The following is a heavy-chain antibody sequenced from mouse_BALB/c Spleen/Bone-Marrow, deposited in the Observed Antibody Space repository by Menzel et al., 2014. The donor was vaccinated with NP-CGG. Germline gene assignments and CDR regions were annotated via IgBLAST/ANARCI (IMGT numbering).Heavy chain of an antibody. CDR1: GFTFSSFG. J-gene: IGHJ2*01. CDR2: ISSGSTSI. CDR3: ARSRGNWDDFDY. D-gene: IGHD4-1*01. Sequence: ECGGGLVQPGGSRKLSCAVSGFTFSSFGMHWVRQDPEKGLEWVAYISSGSTSIFYADTLKGRFTISRDNPKNTLFLQMTSRRSEDTAMYYCARSRGNWDDFDYWGQGTTLTVSS. V-gene: IGHV5-17*02.